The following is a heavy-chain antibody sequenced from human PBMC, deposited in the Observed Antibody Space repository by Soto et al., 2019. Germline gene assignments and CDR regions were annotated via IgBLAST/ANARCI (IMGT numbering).Heavy chain of an antibody. V-gene: IGHV3-21*01. CDR2: ISVSGDNI. J-gene: IGHJ4*02. CDR1: GFSFNSFN. CDR3: ARDLGLLKSMFDY. Sequence: GGSLRLSCLASGFSFNSFNMNWIRRAPGRGLEWVASISVSGDNIYYGDSMQGRFTISRDNSKRSVFLDLNSLRVEDTAVYYCARDLGLLKSMFDYWGQGTLVTVST. D-gene: IGHD2-8*01.